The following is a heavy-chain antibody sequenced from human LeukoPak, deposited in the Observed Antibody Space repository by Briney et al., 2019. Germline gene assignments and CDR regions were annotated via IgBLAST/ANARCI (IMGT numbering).Heavy chain of an antibody. V-gene: IGHV1-2*04. CDR3: ARGYCSGGSCPFDY. J-gene: IGHJ4*02. CDR1: GYTFTGYY. CDR2: INPNSGGT. D-gene: IGHD2-15*01. Sequence: ASVKVSRKASGYTFTGYYMHWVRQAPGQGLEWMGWINPNSGGTNYAQKFQGWVTMTRDTSISTAYMELSRLRSDDTAVYYCARGYCSGGSCPFDYWGQGTLVTVSS.